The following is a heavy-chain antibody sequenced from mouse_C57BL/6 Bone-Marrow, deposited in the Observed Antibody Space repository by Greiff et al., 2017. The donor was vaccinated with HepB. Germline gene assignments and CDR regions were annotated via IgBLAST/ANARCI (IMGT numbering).Heavy chain of an antibody. Sequence: VQLQESGPGLVQPSQSLSITCTVSGFSLTSYGVHWVRQSPGKGLEWLGVIWSGGSTDSNAAFISRLSISKDNSKSQVFFKMNSLQADDTAIYYCARPYYYGSSYGYFDVWGTGTTVTVSS. D-gene: IGHD1-1*01. CDR3: ARPYYYGSSYGYFDV. CDR2: IWSGGST. V-gene: IGHV2-2*01. J-gene: IGHJ1*03. CDR1: GFSLTSYG.